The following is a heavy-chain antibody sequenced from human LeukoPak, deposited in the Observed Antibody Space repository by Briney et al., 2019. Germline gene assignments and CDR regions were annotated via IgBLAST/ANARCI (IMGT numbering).Heavy chain of an antibody. Sequence: GASVKVSCTASGYTFTSYGISWVRQAPGQGLEWMGWISAYNGNTNYAQKLQGRVTMTTDTSTSTAYMELRSLRSDDTAVYYCARAFLAAAGNAFDIWGQGTMVTVSS. CDR1: GYTFTSYG. CDR2: ISAYNGNT. V-gene: IGHV1-18*01. J-gene: IGHJ3*02. D-gene: IGHD6-13*01. CDR3: ARAFLAAAGNAFDI.